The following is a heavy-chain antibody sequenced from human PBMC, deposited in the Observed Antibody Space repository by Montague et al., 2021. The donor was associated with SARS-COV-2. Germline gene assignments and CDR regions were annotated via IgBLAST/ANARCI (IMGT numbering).Heavy chain of an antibody. J-gene: IGHJ6*02. CDR1: GGSLSGYY. D-gene: IGHD3-10*01. CDR2: INHSANT. CDR3: ASGIYPSGSYYNRYYYGLNI. V-gene: IGHV4-34*01. Sequence: SETLSLTCAVHGGSLSGYYWSWIRQPPAKGLEWIGEINHSANTKYNSSLKSPVTISIDTSKNQFSLKMTSVTAADTATYYCASGIYPSGSYYNRYYYGLNIWGPGTTVIVSS.